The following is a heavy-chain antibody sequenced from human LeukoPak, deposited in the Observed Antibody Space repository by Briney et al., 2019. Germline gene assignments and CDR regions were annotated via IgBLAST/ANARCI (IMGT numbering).Heavy chain of an antibody. Sequence: GGSLRLSCAASGFTFSDYYMTWIRQAPGKGLEWVSYISSSGSTVYYRDSVKGRFTISRDNAKNSLYLQMNSLRAEDTAVYYCARDLFVEGGSPSWGQGTLVTVSS. CDR2: ISSSGSTV. J-gene: IGHJ4*02. V-gene: IGHV3-11*04. CDR1: GFTFSDYY. CDR3: ARDLFVEGGSPS. D-gene: IGHD1-26*01.